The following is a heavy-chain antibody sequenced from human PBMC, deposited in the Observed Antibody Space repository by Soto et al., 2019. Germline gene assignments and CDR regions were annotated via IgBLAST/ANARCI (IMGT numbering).Heavy chain of an antibody. Sequence: EVQLVESGGGLVQPGGSLRLSCAASGFTFSNYWMHWVRQAPGKGLAWVARIDHDGSTDYAGSVRGRFTVSRDNAESMLYLQINSLRDDDPALYYCVRDSHGDYWGQGTLVTVSS. V-gene: IGHV3-74*01. CDR1: GFTFSNYW. J-gene: IGHJ4*02. CDR3: VRDSHGDY. CDR2: IDHDGST.